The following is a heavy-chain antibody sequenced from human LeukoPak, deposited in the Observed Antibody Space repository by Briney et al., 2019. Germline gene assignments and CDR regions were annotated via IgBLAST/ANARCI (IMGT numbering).Heavy chain of an antibody. CDR3: ATGEKIRPNY. CDR1: GYTFTGYY. CDR2: INPNSGGT. V-gene: IGHV1-2*02. Sequence: ALVKVSCKASGYTFTGYYIHWVRQAPGQGLEWMGWINPNSGGTNYAQKSQGRVTMTRDTSINTAYMDLSNLRSDDTAVYYCATGEKIRPNYWGQGTLVTVSS. J-gene: IGHJ4*02. D-gene: IGHD1-26*01.